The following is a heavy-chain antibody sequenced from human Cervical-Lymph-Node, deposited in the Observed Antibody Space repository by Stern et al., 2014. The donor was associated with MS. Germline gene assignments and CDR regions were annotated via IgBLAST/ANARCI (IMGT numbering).Heavy chain of an antibody. CDR3: AKGPITMVRGVPTHHDY. V-gene: IGHV3-23*04. J-gene: IGHJ4*02. D-gene: IGHD3-10*01. CDR1: GFTFSSYA. Sequence: EMQLVESGGGLVQPGGSLRLSCAASGFTFSSYAMSWVRQAPGKGLEWVSAISGSGGSTYYADSVKGRFTISRDNSKNTLYLQMNSLRAEDTAVYYCAKGPITMVRGVPTHHDYWGQGTLVTVSS. CDR2: ISGSGGST.